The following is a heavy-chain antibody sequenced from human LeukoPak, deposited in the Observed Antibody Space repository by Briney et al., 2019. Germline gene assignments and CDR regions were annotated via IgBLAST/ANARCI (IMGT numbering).Heavy chain of an antibody. CDR3: ARAVGSGSFQTYYYYMAV. Sequence: SETLSLTCTISSDSISTSNYYWGWVRQPPGKALEWTGNIFYSVSTYYSPSLNRRGTISLDTSRTQFSLTLSSVTAADTAVYYCARAVGSGSFQTYYYYMAVWGKGTTVTISS. J-gene: IGHJ6*03. V-gene: IGHV4-39*07. CDR2: IFYSVST. D-gene: IGHD3-10*01. CDR1: SDSISTSNYY.